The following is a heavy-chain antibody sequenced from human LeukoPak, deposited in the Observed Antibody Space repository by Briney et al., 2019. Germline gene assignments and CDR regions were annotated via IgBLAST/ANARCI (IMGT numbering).Heavy chain of an antibody. D-gene: IGHD3-22*01. CDR3: ARFGYYDSSGYYLGYYFDY. CDR2: INPNSGGT. V-gene: IGHV1-2*02. J-gene: IGHJ4*02. Sequence: ASVKVSCKASGYTFTGYYMHWVRQAPGQGLEWMGWINPNSGGTNYAQKFQGRVTMTRDTSISTAYMELSRLRSDDTAVYYCARFGYYDSSGYYLGYYFDYWGQGTLVTVSS. CDR1: GYTFTGYY.